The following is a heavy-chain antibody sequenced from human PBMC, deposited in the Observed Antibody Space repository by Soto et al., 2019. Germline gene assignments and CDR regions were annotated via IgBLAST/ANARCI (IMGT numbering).Heavy chain of an antibody. CDR2: IIPISDTT. J-gene: IGHJ6*02. V-gene: IGHV1-69*01. CDR3: ARSQGSSTSLEIYHYYYYGMDV. Sequence: QVQLVQSGAEVKKPGSSVKVSCKASGGTFSSYAISWVRQAPGQGLEWMGGIIPISDTTNYAQKFQGRVTITADESTSTADMELSSLRSEDTAVYYCARSQGSSTSLEIYHYYYYGMDVWGQGTTVTVSS. CDR1: GGTFSSYA. D-gene: IGHD2-2*01.